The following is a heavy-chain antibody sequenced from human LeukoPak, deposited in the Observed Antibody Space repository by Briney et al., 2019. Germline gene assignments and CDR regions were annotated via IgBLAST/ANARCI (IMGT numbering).Heavy chain of an antibody. Sequence: KPGGSLRLSCAASGFTFSSYSMNWVRQAPGKGLEWVSSISSSSSYIYYADSVKGRFTISRDNAKNSLYLQMNSLSAEDTAVYYCASLVGATLVTDYWGQGTLVTVSS. CDR3: ASLVGATLVTDY. D-gene: IGHD1-26*01. CDR1: GFTFSSYS. V-gene: IGHV3-21*01. J-gene: IGHJ4*02. CDR2: ISSSSSYI.